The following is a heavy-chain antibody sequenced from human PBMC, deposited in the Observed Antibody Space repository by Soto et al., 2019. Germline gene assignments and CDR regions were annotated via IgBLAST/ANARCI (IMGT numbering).Heavy chain of an antibody. J-gene: IGHJ4*02. CDR3: AIELNGGYSSSWFHFDY. CDR2: IYTSGST. D-gene: IGHD6-13*01. V-gene: IGHV4-4*07. CDR1: GGSISSYY. Sequence: QVQLQESGPGLVKPSETLSLTCTVSGGSISSYYWSWIRQPAGKGLEWIGRIYTSGSTNYNPSLKSRVTMSVDTSKNQFSLKLSSVTAAGTAVYYCAIELNGGYSSSWFHFDYGGQGTLVTVAS.